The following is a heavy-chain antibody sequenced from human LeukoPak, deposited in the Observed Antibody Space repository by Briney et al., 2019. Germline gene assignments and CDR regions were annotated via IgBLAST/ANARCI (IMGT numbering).Heavy chain of an antibody. CDR3: AKGGEWPNYYFDY. J-gene: IGHJ4*02. Sequence: GGSLRLSCAASGFTFSSYAMSWVRQAPGKGLEWVSAISGSGGSTCYADSVKGRFTISRDNSKNTLYLQMNSLRAEDTAVYYCAKGGEWPNYYFDYWGQGTLVTVSS. CDR1: GFTFSSYA. V-gene: IGHV3-23*01. CDR2: ISGSGGST. D-gene: IGHD3-10*01.